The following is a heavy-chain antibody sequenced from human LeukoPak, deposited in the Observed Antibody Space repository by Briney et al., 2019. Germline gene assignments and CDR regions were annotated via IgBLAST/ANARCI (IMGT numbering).Heavy chain of an antibody. D-gene: IGHD3-10*01. CDR1: GFTFSSYA. J-gene: IGHJ4*02. CDR2: ISGSGGST. Sequence: GGSLRLSCAASGFTFSSYAMSWVRQAPGKGLEWVSAISGSGGSTYYADSVKGRFTISRDNSKNTLYLQMNSLRAEDTAVYYCAKAYYYGSGRLYYFDYWGQGTLVTVSS. V-gene: IGHV3-23*01. CDR3: AKAYYYGSGRLYYFDY.